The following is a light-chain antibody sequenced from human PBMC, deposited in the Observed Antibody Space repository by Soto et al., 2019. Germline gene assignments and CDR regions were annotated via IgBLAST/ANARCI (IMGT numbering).Light chain of an antibody. CDR3: HQFGSFPRT. Sequence: EIVLTQSPGTLSLSPGERATLSCRASQSVGISLSWYQHKSGQPPRLLIYSASNRATGIPERFSGSGAGTDFTLTISRLEPEDFAVYSCHQFGSFPRTFGQGTQVVIK. J-gene: IGKJ1*01. CDR1: QSVGIS. CDR2: SAS. V-gene: IGKV3-20*01.